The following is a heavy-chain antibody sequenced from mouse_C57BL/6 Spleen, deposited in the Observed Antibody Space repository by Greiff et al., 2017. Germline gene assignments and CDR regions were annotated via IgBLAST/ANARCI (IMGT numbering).Heavy chain of an antibody. Sequence: EVKLEESGGGLVKPGGSLKLSCAASGFTFSSYTMSWVRQTPEKRLEWVATISGGGGNTYYPDSVKGRFTISRDNAKNTLYLQMSSLRSEDTALYYCARRGEGYDGSSHYFDYWGQGTTLTVSS. CDR1: GFTFSSYT. V-gene: IGHV5-9*01. CDR3: ARRGEGYDGSSHYFDY. CDR2: ISGGGGNT. J-gene: IGHJ2*01. D-gene: IGHD1-1*01.